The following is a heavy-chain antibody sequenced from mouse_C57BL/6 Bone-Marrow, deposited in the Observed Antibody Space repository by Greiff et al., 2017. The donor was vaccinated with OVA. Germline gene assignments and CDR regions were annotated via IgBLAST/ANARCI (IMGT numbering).Heavy chain of an antibody. V-gene: IGHV5-6*01. CDR1: GFTFSSYG. CDR2: ISSGGSYT. Sequence: EVNVVESGGDLVKPGGSLKLSCAASGFTFSSYGMSWVRQTPDKRLEWVATISSGGSYTYYPDSVKWRFTISRDNAKNTLYLQMSSLKSEDTAMYYCARLWFDVWGTGTTVTVSS. CDR3: ARLWFDV. J-gene: IGHJ1*03. D-gene: IGHD1-1*02.